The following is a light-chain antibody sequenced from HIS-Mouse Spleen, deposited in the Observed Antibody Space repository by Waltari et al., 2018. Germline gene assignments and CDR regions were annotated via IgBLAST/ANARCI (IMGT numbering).Light chain of an antibody. Sequence: QSALTQPRSVSGSPGQSVTISCTGTSRDVGGYNSVSWYQQHPGKAPKLMIYDVSKRPSGVPDRFSGSKSGNTASLTISGLQAEDEADYYCCSYAGSYTFEVVFGGGTKLTVL. J-gene: IGLJ2*01. CDR3: CSYAGSYTFEVV. CDR2: DVS. V-gene: IGLV2-11*01. CDR1: SRDVGGYNS.